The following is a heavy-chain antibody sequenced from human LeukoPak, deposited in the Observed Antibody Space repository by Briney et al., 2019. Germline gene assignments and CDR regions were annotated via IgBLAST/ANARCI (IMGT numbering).Heavy chain of an antibody. V-gene: IGHV3-48*02. J-gene: IGHJ4*02. CDR3: ARDTITYYGLFDY. CDR2: ISSSGTTI. Sequence: GGSLRLSCAPSGFSFSTYSMNWVRQAPGKGLEWVSYISSSGTTIYYADSVKGRFTISRDNAKNSLYLQMNSLRDEDTAVYYCARDTITYYGLFDYWGQGTLVTVSS. D-gene: IGHD1-26*01. CDR1: GFSFSTYS.